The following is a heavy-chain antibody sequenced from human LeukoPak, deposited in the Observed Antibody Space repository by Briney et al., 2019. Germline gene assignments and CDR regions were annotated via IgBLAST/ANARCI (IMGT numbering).Heavy chain of an antibody. CDR2: INHSGST. J-gene: IGHJ4*02. CDR1: GGSFSGYY. CDR3: ARHITMVRGVIIIYYFDY. V-gene: IGHV4-34*01. D-gene: IGHD3-10*01. Sequence: PSETLSLTCAVYGGSFSGYYWSWIRQPPGKGLEWIGEINHSGSTNYNPSLKSRVTISVDTSKNQFSLKLSSVTAADTAVYYCARHITMVRGVIIIYYFDYWGQGTLVTVSS.